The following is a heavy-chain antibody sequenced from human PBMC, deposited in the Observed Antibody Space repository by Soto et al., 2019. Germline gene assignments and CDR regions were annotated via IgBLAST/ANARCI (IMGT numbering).Heavy chain of an antibody. D-gene: IGHD1-7*01. Sequence: EVQLVEYGGGLVQPGRSLRLSCAASGFTFDDYAMHWVRQAPGKGLEWVSGISWNSGSIGYADSVKGRFTISRDNAKNSLYLQMNSLRAEDTALYYCAKRGTQNAFDIWGQGTMVTVSS. J-gene: IGHJ3*02. CDR3: AKRGTQNAFDI. CDR2: ISWNSGSI. CDR1: GFTFDDYA. V-gene: IGHV3-9*01.